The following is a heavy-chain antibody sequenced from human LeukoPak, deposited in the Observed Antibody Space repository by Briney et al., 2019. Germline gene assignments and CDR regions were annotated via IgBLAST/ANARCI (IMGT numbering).Heavy chain of an antibody. V-gene: IGHV4-30-4*01. D-gene: IGHD6-19*01. CDR1: GGSISGDYY. Sequence: PSQTLSLTCTVSGGSISGDYYWSWIRQPPGKGLEWIGYIYYSGSTYYHPSLKSRVTISVDASKNQFSLKLSSVTAADTAVYYCARYSSGWHVITGTAFDIWGQGTMVTVSS. CDR3: ARYSSGWHVITGTAFDI. CDR2: IYYSGST. J-gene: IGHJ3*02.